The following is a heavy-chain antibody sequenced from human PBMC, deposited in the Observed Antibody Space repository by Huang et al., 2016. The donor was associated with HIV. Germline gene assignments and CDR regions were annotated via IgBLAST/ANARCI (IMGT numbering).Heavy chain of an antibody. D-gene: IGHD6-19*01. CDR3: ARGDSGWSYDAFNI. V-gene: IGHV1-18*01. CDR1: GYSLTSYD. CDR2: INVNNGNT. J-gene: IGHJ3*02. Sequence: QVQLVQSGAELKKPGASVRVSCKASGYSLTSYDIYWVRLAPGQGPEWMGWINVNNGNTEYAQNFQGRVTMTTDTSTNTAYMELRSLRSDDTAVYYCARGDSGWSYDAFNIWGQGTMVTVSS.